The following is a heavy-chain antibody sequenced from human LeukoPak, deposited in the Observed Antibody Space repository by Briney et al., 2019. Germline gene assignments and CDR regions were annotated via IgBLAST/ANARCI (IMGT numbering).Heavy chain of an antibody. D-gene: IGHD6-19*01. CDR1: CGSSSSYY. CDR3: ARGRGIAVAGTGRRDAFDI. V-gene: IGHV4-34*01. CDR2: IKHSGST. Sequence: PSEPLSFTGTVACGSSSSYYWSWSHQPPGKGLEWIGEIKHSGSTNYNPSLKSRVTISVDTSKNQFSLKLSSVTAADTAVYYCARGRGIAVAGTGRRDAFDIWGQGTMVTVSS. J-gene: IGHJ3*02.